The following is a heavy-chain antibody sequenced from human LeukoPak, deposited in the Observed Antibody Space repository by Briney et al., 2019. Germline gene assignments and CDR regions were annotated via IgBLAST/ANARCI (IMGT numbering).Heavy chain of an antibody. J-gene: IGHJ1*01. D-gene: IGHD6-13*01. CDR3: ASNMRTSTAAGRPEYFQH. Sequence: GGSLRLSCAAAGFDFSSHSMNWVRQVPGKGLEWISYIDSGGDLIYYADSVRGLFTIARDIAKNSLYLQMNSLRAEDTAVYYCASNMRTSTAAGRPEYFQHWGQGTLVTVSS. CDR1: GFDFSSHS. CDR2: IDSGGDLI. V-gene: IGHV3-48*01.